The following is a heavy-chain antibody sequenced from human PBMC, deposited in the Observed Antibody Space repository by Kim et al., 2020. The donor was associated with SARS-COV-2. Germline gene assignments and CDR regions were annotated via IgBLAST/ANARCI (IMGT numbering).Heavy chain of an antibody. Sequence: GGSLRLSCAASGFTFSDHAMNWVRQAPGRGLEWVSGIGGSDGTTYYADSVKGRFTISRDNSRNTLFLLMSALGAEDTATYYCAKSDCAGGGCFLINYWGQGTLVTVSS. CDR2: IGGSDGTT. J-gene: IGHJ4*02. CDR3: AKSDCAGGGCFLINY. CDR1: GFTFSDHA. D-gene: IGHD2-15*01. V-gene: IGHV3-23*01.